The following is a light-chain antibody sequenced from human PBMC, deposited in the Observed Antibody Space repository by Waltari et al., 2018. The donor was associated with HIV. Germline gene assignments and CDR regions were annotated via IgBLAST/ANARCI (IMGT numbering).Light chain of an antibody. CDR1: HGVGRGE. V-gene: IGKV3-20*01. CDR2: GGS. CDR3: QQYGNSPSTT. Sequence: MVRHGVGRGEVAWYQEKPVQTPRLLIYGGSSRATGIPDRFSGCEVGTDFNLTIRRLEPQDLALYYCQQYGNSPSTTFGQGTRLEIK. J-gene: IGKJ5*01.